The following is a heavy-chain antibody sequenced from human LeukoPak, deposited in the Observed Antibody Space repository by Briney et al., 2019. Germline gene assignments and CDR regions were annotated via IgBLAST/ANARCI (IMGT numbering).Heavy chain of an antibody. CDR2: IYTSGST. D-gene: IGHD6-19*01. V-gene: IGHV4-61*02. CDR1: GGSISSGSYY. J-gene: IGHJ4*02. Sequence: SETLSLTCTVSGGSISSGSYYWSWIRQPAGKGLEWIGRIYTSGSTNYNPSLKSRVTMSVDTSKNQFSLKLSSVTAADTAVYYCARDGAGTPAFDYWGQGTLVTVSS. CDR3: ARDGAGTPAFDY.